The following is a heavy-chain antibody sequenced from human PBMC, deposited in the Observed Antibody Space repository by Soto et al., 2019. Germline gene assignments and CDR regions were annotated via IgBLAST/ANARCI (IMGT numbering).Heavy chain of an antibody. J-gene: IGHJ6*02. CDR1: GGSISSGGYY. Sequence: QVQLQESGPGLVKPSQTLSLTCTVSGGSISSGGYYWSWIRQHPGKGLEWIGYIYYSGSTYYNPSVKSRVTISVDTSKNQFSLKLSSVTAADTAVYYCARDRRGGYCSGGSCHGNYYYYGMDVWGQGTTVTVSS. CDR2: IYYSGST. D-gene: IGHD2-15*01. V-gene: IGHV4-31*03. CDR3: ARDRRGGYCSGGSCHGNYYYYGMDV.